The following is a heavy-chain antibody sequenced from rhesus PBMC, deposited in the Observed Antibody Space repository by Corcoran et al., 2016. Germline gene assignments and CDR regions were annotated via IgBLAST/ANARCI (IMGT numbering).Heavy chain of an antibody. V-gene: IGHV4-65*01. Sequence: QVQLQESGPGLVKPSETLSLTCAVSGGSVSSSNWWSWIRQPPGKGLEWIGYISGSSGSNYYNPSLKSRVTISTGTSKNQFSLKLSSVTAADTAVYYCARVIYGNSQEDYWGQGVLVTVSS. CDR2: ISGSSGSN. J-gene: IGHJ4*01. CDR3: ARVIYGNSQEDY. CDR1: GGSVSSSNW. D-gene: IGHD4-35*01.